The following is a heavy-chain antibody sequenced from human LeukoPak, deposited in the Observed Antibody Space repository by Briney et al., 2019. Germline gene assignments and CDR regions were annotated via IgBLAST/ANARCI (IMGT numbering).Heavy chain of an antibody. D-gene: IGHD1-20*01. CDR3: ARGAHYYNSNEYYFDY. V-gene: IGHV4-61*02. J-gene: IGHJ4*02. CDR1: VGSISSGSYY. Sequence: SETLSLTCTVSVGSISSGSYYWSWIRQPAGKGLGWIGRIYTSGSTNYNPSLKSRVIISVDTSKNQFSLKLSSVTAADTAVYYCARGAHYYNSNEYYFDYWGQGTLVTVSS. CDR2: IYTSGST.